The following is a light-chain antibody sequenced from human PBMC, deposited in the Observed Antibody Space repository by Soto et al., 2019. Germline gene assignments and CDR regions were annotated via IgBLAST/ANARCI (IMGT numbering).Light chain of an antibody. CDR3: QQRTWT. CDR1: QSISSW. J-gene: IGKJ1*01. Sequence: DIQMTQSPSSVSASVGDRVTITCRASQSISSWLAWYQQKPGKAPKLLIYDASSLESGVPSRFSGSGSGTEFTLTISSLQPDDFATYYCQQRTWTFGQGTKVDIK. V-gene: IGKV1-5*01. CDR2: DAS.